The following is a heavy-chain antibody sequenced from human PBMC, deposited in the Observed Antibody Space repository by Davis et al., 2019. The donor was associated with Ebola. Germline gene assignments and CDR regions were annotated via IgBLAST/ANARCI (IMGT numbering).Heavy chain of an antibody. CDR1: GFTVRSTF. D-gene: IGHD1-14*01. J-gene: IGHJ4*02. Sequence: PGGSLRPSCAASGFTVRSTFMSWSRQAPGKGLEWVSSIYADGTTYYADVVRGRFTISRYNAKNTLFLQMNSMRADDTAVYYCARDVAGRAGYWGQGTLVTVSS. V-gene: IGHV3-53*01. CDR2: IYADGTT. CDR3: ARDVAGRAGY.